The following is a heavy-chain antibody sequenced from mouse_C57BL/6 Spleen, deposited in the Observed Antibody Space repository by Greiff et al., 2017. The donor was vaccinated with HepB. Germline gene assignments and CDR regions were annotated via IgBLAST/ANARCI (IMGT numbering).Heavy chain of an antibody. Sequence: VQLQQPGPGLVKPSQSLSLTCSVTGYSITSGYYWNWIRQFPGNKLEWMGYISYDGSNNYNPSLKNRISITRDTSKNQFFLKLNSVTTEDTATYYCARAPFYGSYWYFDVWGTGTTVTVSS. CDR2: ISYDGSN. V-gene: IGHV3-6*01. CDR3: ARAPFYGSYWYFDV. CDR1: GYSITSGYY. D-gene: IGHD1-1*01. J-gene: IGHJ1*03.